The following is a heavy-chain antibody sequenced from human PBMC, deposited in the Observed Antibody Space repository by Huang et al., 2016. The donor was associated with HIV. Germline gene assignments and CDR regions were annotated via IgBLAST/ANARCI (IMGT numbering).Heavy chain of an antibody. CDR3: VREQGRLAVGGIDNWFDP. J-gene: IGHJ5*02. CDR2: VYDSGST. CDR1: GDSVSSHY. Sequence: QVRLQESGPGLVKPSDTLSLSCTVPGDSVSSHYWGWIRHPPGKGLDWIWIVYDSGSTKCNPRLKSRITLSGDTSKNGFSLNITSVSAADTAMYLCVREQGRLAVGGIDNWFDPWGQGALVSVSS. V-gene: IGHV4-59*02. D-gene: IGHD6-19*01.